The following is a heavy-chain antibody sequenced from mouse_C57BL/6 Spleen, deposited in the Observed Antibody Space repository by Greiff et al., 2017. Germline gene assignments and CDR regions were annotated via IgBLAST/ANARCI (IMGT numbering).Heavy chain of an antibody. CDR2: IDPSDSYT. CDR3: ARQITAVVYFDY. J-gene: IGHJ2*01. D-gene: IGHD1-1*01. V-gene: IGHV1-59*01. Sequence: QVQLKQPGAELVRPGTSVKLSCKASGYTFTSYWMHWVKQRPGQGLEWIGVIDPSDSYTNYNQKFKGKATLTVDTSSSTAYMQLSSLTSEDSAVYYCARQITAVVYFDYWGQGTTLTVSS. CDR1: GYTFTSYW.